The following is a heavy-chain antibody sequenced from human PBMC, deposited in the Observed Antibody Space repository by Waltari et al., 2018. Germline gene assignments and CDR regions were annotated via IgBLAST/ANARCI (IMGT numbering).Heavy chain of an antibody. CDR1: GGSFSGYY. J-gene: IGHJ4*02. D-gene: IGHD1-26*01. CDR3: ARGRKGSGYYFDY. Sequence: QVQLQQWGAGLLTPSETLSLTCAVYGGSFSGYYWSWIRQPPGKGLEWIGEINHSGSTNYNPSLKSRVTISVDTSKNQFSLKLSSVTAADTAVYYCARGRKGSGYYFDYWGQGTLVTVSS. CDR2: INHSGST. V-gene: IGHV4-34*01.